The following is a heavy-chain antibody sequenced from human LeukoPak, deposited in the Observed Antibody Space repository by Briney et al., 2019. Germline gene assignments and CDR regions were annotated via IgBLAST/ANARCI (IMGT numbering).Heavy chain of an antibody. D-gene: IGHD6-13*01. CDR3: AKSISWYVDACDY. CDR1: GFTISNYQ. CDR2: ISGSGGST. J-gene: IGHJ4*02. V-gene: IGHV3-23*01. Sequence: HPGGSLRLSCAASGFTISNYQMHWVRQAPGKGLVWVSAISGSGGSTYYADSVKGRFTISRDNSKNTLYLQMNSLRAEDTAVYYCAKSISWYVDACDYWGQGTLVTVSS.